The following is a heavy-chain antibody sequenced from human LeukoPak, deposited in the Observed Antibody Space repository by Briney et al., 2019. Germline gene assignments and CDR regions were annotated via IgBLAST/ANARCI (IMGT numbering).Heavy chain of an antibody. CDR3: ARTSTGTSPSKYYFDY. V-gene: IGHV1-69*13. J-gene: IGHJ4*02. CDR1: GGTFSSYA. CDR2: VIPIFGTA. Sequence: SVKVSCKASGGTFSSYAISWVRQAPGQGLEWMGGVIPIFGTANYAQKFQGRVTITADESTSTAYMELSSLRSEDTAVYYCARTSTGTSPSKYYFDYWGQGTLVTVSS. D-gene: IGHD1-1*01.